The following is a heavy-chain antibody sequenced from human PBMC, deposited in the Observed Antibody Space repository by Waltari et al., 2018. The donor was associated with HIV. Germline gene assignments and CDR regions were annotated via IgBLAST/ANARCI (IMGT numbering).Heavy chain of an antibody. V-gene: IGHV1-46*03. CDR3: GRGTTDYINY. CDR2: VNANGGVT. Sequence: VHLLQSGAEMKKPGASVTVSCTTSGYTFTNFYIHWVRQAPGQGLVWVGLVNANGGVTLYSEAFPSRLTLTADTSTNTAYLHLTDLTSEDAATYFCGRGTTDYINYWGQGSLVTVSS. D-gene: IGHD4-4*01. J-gene: IGHJ4*02. CDR1: GYTFTNFY.